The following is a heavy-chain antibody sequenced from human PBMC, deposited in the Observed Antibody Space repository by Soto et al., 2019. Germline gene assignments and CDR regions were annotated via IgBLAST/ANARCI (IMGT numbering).Heavy chain of an antibody. CDR2: IYSGGST. CDR3: ASVCDYVRYYYGMAV. D-gene: IGHD4-17*01. Sequence: EVQLVESGGGLIQPGGSLRLSCAASGFTVSSNYMSWVRQAPGKGLEWVSVIYSGGSTYYADSVKGRFTISRDNSKNTLYLQMNCLRAEDTAVYYCASVCDYVRYYYGMAVWGQGNTVTVSS. CDR1: GFTVSSNY. J-gene: IGHJ6*02. V-gene: IGHV3-53*01.